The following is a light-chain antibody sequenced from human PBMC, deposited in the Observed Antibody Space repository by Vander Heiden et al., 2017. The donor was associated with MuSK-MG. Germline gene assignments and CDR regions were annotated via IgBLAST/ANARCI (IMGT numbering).Light chain of an antibody. CDR1: QSVSNSY. CDR2: GAS. V-gene: IGKV3-20*01. J-gene: IGKJ1*01. Sequence: EIVLTQSPGTLSLSPGERATLSCRASQSVSNSYLAWYQQKPGQAPRRLIYGASSRAAGIPDRFSGSGSGTDFTLTIRRLEPEDFAVYYCQHYGNSPTFGQGTKVEIK. CDR3: QHYGNSPT.